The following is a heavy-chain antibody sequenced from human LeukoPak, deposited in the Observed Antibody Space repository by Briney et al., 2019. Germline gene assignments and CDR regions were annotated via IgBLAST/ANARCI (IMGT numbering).Heavy chain of an antibody. CDR3: AKDSFDHNGIYDAFDI. Sequence: GGSLRLSCAASGFNFNIFAMSWVRQSPGKGLEWVSTIGSSETYYADSVKGRFTISRDNSKNRLYLQMNSVRADDTAVYYCAKDSFDHNGIYDAFDIWGQGTQVTVSS. CDR1: GFNFNIFA. CDR2: IGSSET. V-gene: IGHV3-23*01. D-gene: IGHD1-1*01. J-gene: IGHJ3*02.